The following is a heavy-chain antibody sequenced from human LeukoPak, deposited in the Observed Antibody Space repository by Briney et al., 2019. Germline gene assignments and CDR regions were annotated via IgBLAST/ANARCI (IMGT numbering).Heavy chain of an antibody. Sequence: SETLSLTCAVYGGSISSSSYYWGWIRQPPGKGLEWIANIYHSGTTFSNPTLTRRVTMSMDTSQNQFSLRLFSVSAADPAVYYCARLNEGEQIFDYWGLGTLVTVSS. CDR1: GGSISSSSYY. J-gene: IGHJ4*02. CDR3: ARLNEGEQIFDY. V-gene: IGHV4-39*07. D-gene: IGHD1-1*01. CDR2: IYHSGTT.